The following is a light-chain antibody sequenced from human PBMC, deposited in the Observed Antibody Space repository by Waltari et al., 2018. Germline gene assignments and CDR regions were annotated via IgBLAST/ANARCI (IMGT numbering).Light chain of an antibody. V-gene: IGLV3-19*01. Sequence: SSELTQDPAVAVALGQTVRITCQGDSPRSYYASWYQQKPGQAPVLVIYGKNNRPSVIPDRFSGSSSGNTASLTITGAQAEDEADYYCNSRDSSGNHVVFGGGTKLTVL. CDR2: GKN. CDR1: SPRSYY. CDR3: NSRDSSGNHVV. J-gene: IGLJ2*01.